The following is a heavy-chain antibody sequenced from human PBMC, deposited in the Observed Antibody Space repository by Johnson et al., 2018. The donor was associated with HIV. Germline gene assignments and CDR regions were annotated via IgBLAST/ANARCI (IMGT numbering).Heavy chain of an antibody. CDR1: GFTFSNAW. J-gene: IGHJ3*02. V-gene: IGHV3-15*01. Sequence: MLLVESGGGLVKPGGSLRLSCAASGFTFSNAWMSWVRQAPGKGPEWVGRIKSKTDGGTTDYAAPVKGRFTISRDNSKNTLYLQMNSLRAEDTAVYYCARDPRGIYYDSSGPSQRAFDIWGQGTMVTVSS. CDR3: ARDPRGIYYDSSGPSQRAFDI. D-gene: IGHD3-22*01. CDR2: IKSKTDGGTT.